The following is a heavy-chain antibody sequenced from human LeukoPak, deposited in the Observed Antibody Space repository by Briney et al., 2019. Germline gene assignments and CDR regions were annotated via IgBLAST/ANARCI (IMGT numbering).Heavy chain of an antibody. J-gene: IGHJ4*02. V-gene: IGHV4-31*03. Sequence: SQTLSLTCTVPGGSISSGGYSWSWIRQPPGKGMEWIGYIYYSGSTYYNPSLKSRVTISVDTSKNQFSLKLSSVTAADTAVYYCAREGYSSSWYLDYWGQGTLVTVSS. D-gene: IGHD6-13*01. CDR1: GGSISSGGYS. CDR2: IYYSGST. CDR3: AREGYSSSWYLDY.